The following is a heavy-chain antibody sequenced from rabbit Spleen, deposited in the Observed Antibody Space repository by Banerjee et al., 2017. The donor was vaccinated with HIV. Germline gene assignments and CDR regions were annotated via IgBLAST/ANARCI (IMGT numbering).Heavy chain of an antibody. CDR1: GFSFSNKA. D-gene: IGHD2-1*01. V-gene: IGHV1S7*01. CDR3: VRDRANIGGDYGPYYFDL. CDR2: IYAGKGRS. Sequence: QLEESGGDLVKPEGSLKLSCTASGFSFSNKAVMCWVRRGPGKGLEWIGVIYAGKGRSDFASWVSGRFTLSSDTNQNTLYLQLNSLTVADTATYFCVRDRANIGGDYGPYYFDLWGQGTLVTVS. J-gene: IGHJ4*01.